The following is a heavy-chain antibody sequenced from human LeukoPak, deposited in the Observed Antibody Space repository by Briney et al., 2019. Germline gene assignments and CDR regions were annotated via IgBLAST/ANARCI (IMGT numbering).Heavy chain of an antibody. V-gene: IGHV4-39*07. D-gene: IGHD3-10*01. J-gene: IGHJ5*02. CDR1: GGSISSSSYY. CDR2: IYYSGST. Sequence: SETLSLTCTVSGGSISSSSYYWGWIRQPPGKGLEWIGSIYYSGSTYYNPSLKSRVTISVDTSKNQFSLKLSSVTAADTAVYYCARSGTYYNNWFDPWGQGTLVIVSS. CDR3: ARSGTYYNNWFDP.